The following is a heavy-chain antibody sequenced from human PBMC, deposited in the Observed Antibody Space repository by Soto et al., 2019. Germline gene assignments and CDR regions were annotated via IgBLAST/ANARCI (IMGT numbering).Heavy chain of an antibody. V-gene: IGHV4-31*03. CDR3: ARDTFGSVDYDVSTPYYTFLDP. CDR1: GDSISSGGYY. J-gene: IGHJ5*02. Sequence: QVQLRQSGPGLVKPSQTLSLTCTVSGDSISSGGYYWSWIRQRPGMALEWIGHIHNSGSTYYNPSLTCRVSIALAPSNSQFSLRLSSGTAADTAVYYCARDTFGSVDYDVSTPYYTFLDPWGQGTLVTVSS. D-gene: IGHD3-9*01. CDR2: IHNSGST.